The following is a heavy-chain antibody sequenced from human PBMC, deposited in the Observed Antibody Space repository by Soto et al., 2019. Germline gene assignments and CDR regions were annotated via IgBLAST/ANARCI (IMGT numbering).Heavy chain of an antibody. D-gene: IGHD3-10*01. J-gene: IGHJ3*02. CDR1: GGSISSYY. Sequence: PSETLSLTCTVSGGSISSYYWIWIRQPPGKGLEWIGYIYYSGSTNYNPSLKSRVTISVDTSKNQFSLKLSSVTAADTAVYYCARDRVLWFGELLPPDAFDIWGQGTMVTVSS. CDR2: IYYSGST. V-gene: IGHV4-59*12. CDR3: ARDRVLWFGELLPPDAFDI.